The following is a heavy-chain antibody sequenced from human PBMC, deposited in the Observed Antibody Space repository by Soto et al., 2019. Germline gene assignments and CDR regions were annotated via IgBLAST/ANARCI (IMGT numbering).Heavy chain of an antibody. J-gene: IGHJ4*02. Sequence: GGSLRLSCAASGFTFSSYSMNWVRQAPGKGLEWVSSISSSSSYIYYADSVRGRFTISRDNAKNSLYLQMNSLRAEDTAVYYCASGPYHYPRYDSSGYKPVNYWGQGTLVTVSS. D-gene: IGHD3-22*01. CDR2: ISSSSSYI. CDR3: ASGPYHYPRYDSSGYKPVNY. CDR1: GFTFSSYS. V-gene: IGHV3-21*01.